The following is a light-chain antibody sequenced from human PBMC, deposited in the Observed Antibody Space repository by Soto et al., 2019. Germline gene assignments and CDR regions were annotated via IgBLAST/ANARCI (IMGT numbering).Light chain of an antibody. CDR2: GAS. V-gene: IGKV3-20*01. Sequence: EIVLTQSPGTLSLSPGERATLSCRASQSVSSSYLAWYQQKPGQAPRLLIYGASSRATGIPDRFSGSGSGTDFTLTISRLEPEDFAVYYCQQYGSSPTLGQGTRLEI. CDR3: QQYGSSPT. J-gene: IGKJ5*01. CDR1: QSVSSSY.